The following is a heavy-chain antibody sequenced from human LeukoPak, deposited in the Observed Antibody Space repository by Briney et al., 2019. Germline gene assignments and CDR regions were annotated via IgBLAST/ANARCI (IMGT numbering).Heavy chain of an antibody. CDR1: EYIFTGYY. CDR3: ARGRDHYDILTGSDY. D-gene: IGHD3-9*01. CDR2: IIPIFGTA. V-gene: IGHV1-69*13. Sequence: GASVKVSCKASEYIFTGYYMHWVRQAPGQGLEWMGGIIPIFGTANYAQKFQGRVTITADESTSTAYMELSSLRSEDTAVYYCARGRDHYDILTGSDYWGQGTLVTVSS. J-gene: IGHJ4*02.